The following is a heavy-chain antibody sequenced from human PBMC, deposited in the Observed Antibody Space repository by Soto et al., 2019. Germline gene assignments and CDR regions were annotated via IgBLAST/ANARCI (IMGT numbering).Heavy chain of an antibody. J-gene: IGHJ4*02. CDR2: IYYSGST. CDR3: ARQRTSVVTQAYFDV. D-gene: IGHD2-21*02. Sequence: SETLSLTCTVTGDSISSRSYYWGWIRQPPGKGLEWIGSIYYSGSTYNNPSLRRRVSMSIDTSKDQFSLKPKSVAAADTALYLCARQRTSVVTQAYFDVWGQGSLVTVSS. V-gene: IGHV4-39*01. CDR1: GDSISSRSYY.